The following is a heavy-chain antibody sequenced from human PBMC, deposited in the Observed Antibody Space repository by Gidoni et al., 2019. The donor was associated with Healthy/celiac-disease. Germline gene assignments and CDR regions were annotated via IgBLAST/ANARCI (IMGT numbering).Heavy chain of an antibody. CDR1: GFTFSRYA. V-gene: IGHV3-23*01. Sequence: EVQLLESGGGLVQPWWSLRLSCAASGFTFSRYAMSWVRQAPGQGLEWVSAISGSGGSTYDADSVKGRFTISRDNSKNTLYLQINSMRAEDTAVYYCVKTHSDNWNDLNWFDPWGQGTLVTVSS. CDR3: VKTHSDNWNDLNWFDP. CDR2: ISGSGGST. J-gene: IGHJ5*02. D-gene: IGHD1-1*01.